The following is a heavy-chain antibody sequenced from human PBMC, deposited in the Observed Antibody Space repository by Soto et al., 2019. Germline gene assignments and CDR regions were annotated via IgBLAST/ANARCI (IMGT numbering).Heavy chain of an antibody. D-gene: IGHD2-21*01. CDR2: IRYDGSNI. J-gene: IGHJ4*02. Sequence: QVQLVESGGGVVQPGRSLRLSCAASGSIFRGYGMHWVRQAPGKGLEWVAVIRYDGSNINYADLVMGRFTISRDNSKNTLYSEMNSLSAEDTAVYYCARDGIGGATVRGYLDYWGQGSLVTVSS. CDR3: ARDGIGGATVRGYLDY. V-gene: IGHV3-33*01. CDR1: GSIFRGYG.